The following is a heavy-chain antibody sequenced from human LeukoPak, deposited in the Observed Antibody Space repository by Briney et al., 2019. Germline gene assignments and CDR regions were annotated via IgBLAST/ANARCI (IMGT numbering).Heavy chain of an antibody. D-gene: IGHD3-3*01. V-gene: IGHV1-2*02. CDR1: GYTFTGYY. J-gene: IGHJ4*02. CDR2: INPNSGGT. CDR3: ARAYYDFWSGPGHFDY. Sequence: APVKVSCKASGYTFTGYYMHWVRQAPGQGLEWMGWINPNSGGTNYAQKFQGRVTMTRDTSISTAYMELSRLRSDDTAVYYCARAYYDFWSGPGHFDYWGQGTLVTVSS.